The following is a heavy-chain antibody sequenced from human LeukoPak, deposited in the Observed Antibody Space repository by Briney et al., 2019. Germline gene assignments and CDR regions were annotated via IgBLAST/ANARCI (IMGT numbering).Heavy chain of an antibody. Sequence: GGSLRLSCAASGFTFSSYAMSWVRQAPVKVLEWVSAISGSGGSTYYADSVKGRFTISRDNSKNTLYLQMNSLRAEDTAVYYCAKMHPDYYDSSGYYYVQDYWGQGTLVTVSS. CDR3: AKMHPDYYDSSGYYYVQDY. CDR1: GFTFSSYA. CDR2: ISGSGGST. V-gene: IGHV3-23*01. J-gene: IGHJ4*02. D-gene: IGHD3-22*01.